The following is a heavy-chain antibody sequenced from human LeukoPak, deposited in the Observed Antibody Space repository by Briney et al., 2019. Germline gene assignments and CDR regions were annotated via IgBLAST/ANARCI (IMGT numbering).Heavy chain of an antibody. Sequence: ASVKVSCKASGYTFTSYAMNWVRQAPGQGLEWMGWINTNTGNPTYAQGFTGRFVFSLDTSVSTAYLQISSLKAEDTAVYYCVRDPGYYYDSSDPDDYWGQGTLVTVSS. V-gene: IGHV7-4-1*02. CDR1: GYTFTSYA. D-gene: IGHD3-22*01. CDR3: VRDPGYYYDSSDPDDY. CDR2: INTNTGNP. J-gene: IGHJ4*02.